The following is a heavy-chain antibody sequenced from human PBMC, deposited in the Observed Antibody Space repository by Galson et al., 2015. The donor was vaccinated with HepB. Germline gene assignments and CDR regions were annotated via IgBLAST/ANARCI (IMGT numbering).Heavy chain of an antibody. CDR1: SDTFNTYG. Sequence: SVKVSCKASSDTFNTYGISWVRQAPGQGLEWMGWININNEITHYARRLKGRVAITRDTSTSTAYMELRDLRSDDTAVYYCATHHRVGATLETWGQGSLVIVSS. J-gene: IGHJ5*02. D-gene: IGHD1-26*01. CDR3: ATHHRVGATLET. CDR2: ININNEIT. V-gene: IGHV1-18*04.